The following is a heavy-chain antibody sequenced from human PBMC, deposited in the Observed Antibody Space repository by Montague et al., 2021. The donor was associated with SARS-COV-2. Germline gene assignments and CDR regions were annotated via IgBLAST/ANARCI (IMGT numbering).Heavy chain of an antibody. D-gene: IGHD3-22*01. CDR2: ISSGGDRK. CDR1: GFTFSRYT. CDR3: AKFSRDSSGVA. V-gene: IGHV3-23*01. J-gene: IGHJ5*02. Sequence: SLRLSCAASGFTFSRYTISWVRQAPGKGLEWVSGISSGGDRKYYADSVKGRLTISRDNSKNTVYVQMNSLRAEDTAVYYCAKFSRDSSGVAWGQGTLVTVPS.